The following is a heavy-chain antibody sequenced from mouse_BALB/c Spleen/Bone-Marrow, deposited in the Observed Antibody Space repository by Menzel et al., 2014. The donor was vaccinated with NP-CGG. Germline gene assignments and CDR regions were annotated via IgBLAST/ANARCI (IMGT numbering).Heavy chain of an antibody. CDR2: ISSGGSYT. Sequence: EVKLVESGGGLVKPGGSLKLSCAASGFTFSSYTMSWVRQTPEKRPEWVATISSGGSYTCYPDSVKGRFTISRDNAKNTLYLQMSSLKSEDTAMYYCTRDDGYYYFDYWGQGTTLTVSS. J-gene: IGHJ2*01. CDR3: TRDDGYYYFDY. V-gene: IGHV5-6-4*01. D-gene: IGHD2-3*01. CDR1: GFTFSSYT.